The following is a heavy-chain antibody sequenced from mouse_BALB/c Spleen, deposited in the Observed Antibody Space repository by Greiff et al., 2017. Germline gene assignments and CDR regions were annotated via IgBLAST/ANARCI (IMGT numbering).Heavy chain of an antibody. Sequence: EVKLVESGGGLVKPGGSLKLSCAASGFTFSSYAMSWVRQTPEKRLEWVASISSGGSTYYPDSVKGRFTISRDNARNILYLQMSSLRSEDTAMYYCARQPTDPFDYWGQGTTLTVSS. J-gene: IGHJ2*01. V-gene: IGHV5-6-5*01. CDR1: GFTFSSYA. D-gene: IGHD1-1*01. CDR3: ARQPTDPFDY. CDR2: ISSGGST.